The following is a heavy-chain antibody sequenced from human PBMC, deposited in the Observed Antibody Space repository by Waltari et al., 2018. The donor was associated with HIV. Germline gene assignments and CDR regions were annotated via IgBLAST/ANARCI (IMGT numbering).Heavy chain of an antibody. Sequence: QVQLQQWGAGLLKPSETLSLTCAVYGEPFDGYCSSWISQAPGKRLEWMGEINHRRNTNYNPSLKSRLTMSVDASKNQFSLNLNSVTAADTGVYYCARRALWLRPVYYFDYWGQGALVTVSS. V-gene: IGHV4-34*01. J-gene: IGHJ4*02. CDR3: ARRALWLRPVYYFDY. CDR2: INHRRNT. CDR1: GEPFDGYC. D-gene: IGHD5-12*01.